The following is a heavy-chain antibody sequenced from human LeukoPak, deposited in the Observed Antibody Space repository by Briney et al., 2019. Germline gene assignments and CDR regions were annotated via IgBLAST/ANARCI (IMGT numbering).Heavy chain of an antibody. J-gene: IGHJ4*02. CDR3: ATDRLDQCSCSGGSCPLDY. CDR1: GYTLTELS. D-gene: IGHD2-15*01. V-gene: IGHV1-24*01. Sequence: ASVKVSCKVSGYTLTELSMHWVRQAPGKGLEWMGGFDPEDGETIYAQKFQGRVTMTEDTSTDTAYMELSSLRSEDTAVYYCATDRLDQCSCSGGSCPLDYWGQGTLVTVSS. CDR2: FDPEDGET.